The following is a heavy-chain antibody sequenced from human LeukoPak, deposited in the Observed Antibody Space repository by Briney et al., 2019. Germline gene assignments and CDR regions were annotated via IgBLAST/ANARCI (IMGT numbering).Heavy chain of an antibody. CDR2: IIPIFGTA. CDR3: TRELDCSSTSCYGGYFDY. Sequence: GSSVKVSCKASGGTFSSYAISWVRQAPGQGLEWMGGIIPIFGTANYAQKFQGRVTITADESTSTAYMELSSLRSEDTAVYYCTRELDCSSTSCYGGYFDYWGQGTLVTVSS. V-gene: IGHV1-69*01. D-gene: IGHD2-2*01. CDR1: GGTFSSYA. J-gene: IGHJ4*02.